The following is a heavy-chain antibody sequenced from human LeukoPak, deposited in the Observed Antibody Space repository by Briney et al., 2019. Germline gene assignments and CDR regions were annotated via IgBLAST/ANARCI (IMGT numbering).Heavy chain of an antibody. CDR1: GGSISSYY. CDR2: IYYSGST. D-gene: IGHD3/OR15-3a*01. Sequence: SETLSLTCXVSGGSISSYYWSWIRQPPGKGLEWIGYIYYSGSTSYNPSLKSRVTISVDTSKNQFSLKLSSVTAADTAVYYCARGIAGDWGNWFDPWGQGTLVTVSS. V-gene: IGHV4-59*01. CDR3: ARGIAGDWGNWFDP. J-gene: IGHJ5*02.